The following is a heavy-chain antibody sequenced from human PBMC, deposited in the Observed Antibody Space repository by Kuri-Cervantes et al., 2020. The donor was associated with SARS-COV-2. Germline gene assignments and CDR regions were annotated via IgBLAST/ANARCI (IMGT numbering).Heavy chain of an antibody. CDR3: ANSFYDTSSVPRLDY. CDR2: ISSSSSTI. CDR1: GFLFSASA. Sequence: GESLKISCEVSGFLFSASAIHWVRQASGKGLEWVSYISSSSSTIYYADSVKGRFTISRDNAKNSLYLQMNSLRAEDTAVYYCANSFYDTSSVPRLDYWGQGTLVTVSS. D-gene: IGHD2/OR15-2a*01. V-gene: IGHV3-48*01. J-gene: IGHJ4*02.